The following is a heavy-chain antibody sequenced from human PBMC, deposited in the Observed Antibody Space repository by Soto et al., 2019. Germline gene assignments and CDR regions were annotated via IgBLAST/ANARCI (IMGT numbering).Heavy chain of an antibody. CDR3: ASADTYYYDSSGYAFDI. J-gene: IGHJ3*02. CDR2: INPNSGGT. V-gene: IGHV1-2*02. Sequence: VASVKVSCKASGYTFTGYYMHWVRQAPGQGLEWMGWINPNSGGTNYAQKFQGRVTMTRDTSISTAYMELSRLRSDDTAVYYCASADTYYYDSSGYAFDIWGQGTMVTVSS. D-gene: IGHD3-22*01. CDR1: GYTFTGYY.